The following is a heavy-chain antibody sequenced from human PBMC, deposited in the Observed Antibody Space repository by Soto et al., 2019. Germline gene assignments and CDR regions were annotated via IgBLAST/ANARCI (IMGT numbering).Heavy chain of an antibody. V-gene: IGHV2-5*01. CDR2: VYWNGDK. D-gene: IGHD3-3*01. J-gene: IGHJ4*02. Sequence: QITLKESGPALVKPTQTLTLTCTFSGFSLIAGLGVTWIRQPPGKAPEWLALVYWNGDKRYSPSLRDRLTITTDTPRNQVVLTMTNMGPVDTATYYCGHRSNSFDFWGNDYWGQGILVTVSS. CDR3: GHRSNSFDFWGNDY. CDR1: GFSLIAGLG.